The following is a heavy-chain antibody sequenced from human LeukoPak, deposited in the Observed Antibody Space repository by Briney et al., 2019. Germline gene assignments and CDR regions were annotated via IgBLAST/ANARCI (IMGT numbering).Heavy chain of an antibody. Sequence: SETLSLTCTVSGGTVSTGSYYWSWIRQPPGKGLEWNGYIHYSGSTNYNPSLKSRVTISVDKSKNQFSLKLSSVTAADTAVYYCARAYSGSYLYYYYYGMDVWGQGTTVTVSS. CDR3: ARAYSGSYLYYYYYGMDV. CDR2: IHYSGST. CDR1: GGTVSTGSYY. D-gene: IGHD1-26*01. J-gene: IGHJ6*02. V-gene: IGHV4-61*01.